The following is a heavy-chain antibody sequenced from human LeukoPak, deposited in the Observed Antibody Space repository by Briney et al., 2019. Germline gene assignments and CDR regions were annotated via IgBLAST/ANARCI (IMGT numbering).Heavy chain of an antibody. V-gene: IGHV4-59*01. J-gene: IGHJ5*02. CDR3: ARVTMVRGVIHAPGFDP. CDR1: GGSISSYY. Sequence: SETLSLTCTVSGGSISSYYWSWIRQPPGKGLEWIGYIYYSGSTNYNPSLKSRVTISVDTSKNQFSLKLSSVTAADTAVYYCARVTMVRGVIHAPGFDPWGQGTLVTVSS. CDR2: IYYSGST. D-gene: IGHD3-10*01.